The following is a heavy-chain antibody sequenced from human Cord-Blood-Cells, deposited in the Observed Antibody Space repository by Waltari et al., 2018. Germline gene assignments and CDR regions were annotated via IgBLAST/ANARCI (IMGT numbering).Heavy chain of an antibody. V-gene: IGHV4-4*07. Sequence: QVQLQESGPGLVKPSETLSLTCTVSGGSISSYTWSWIRQPAGKGLEWIGRIYTSGITNYNPSLKSRVTMSVDTSKNQFSLKLSSVTAADTAVYYGARGALGGGKAFDIWGQGTMVTVSS. J-gene: IGHJ3*02. CDR3: ARGALGGGKAFDI. CDR2: IYTSGIT. D-gene: IGHD3-3*01. CDR1: GGSISSYT.